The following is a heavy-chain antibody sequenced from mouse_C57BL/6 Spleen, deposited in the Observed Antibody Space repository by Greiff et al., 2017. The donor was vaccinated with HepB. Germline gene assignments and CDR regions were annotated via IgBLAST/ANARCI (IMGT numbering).Heavy chain of an antibody. Sequence: EVKLMESGGGLVQPGGSLSLSCAASGFTFTDYYMSWVRQPPGKALEWVGFIRNKANGYTTEYSASVEGRFTISRDNSQRILYRQMNALRAEDSATYYCARDYYGSSHWYFDVWGTGTTVTVSS. V-gene: IGHV7-3*01. D-gene: IGHD1-1*01. CDR1: GFTFTDYY. CDR3: ARDYYGSSHWYFDV. CDR2: IRNKANGYTT. J-gene: IGHJ1*03.